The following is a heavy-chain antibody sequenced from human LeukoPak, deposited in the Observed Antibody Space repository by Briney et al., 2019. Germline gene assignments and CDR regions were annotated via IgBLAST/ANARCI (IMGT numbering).Heavy chain of an antibody. CDR3: ARGEPIVLMVCAIEDWFDP. CDR2: INHSGST. Sequence: SETLSLTCAVYGGSFSGYYWSWIRQPPGKGLEWIGEINHSGSTNYNPSLKSRVTISVDTSKNQFSLKLSSVTAADTAVYYCARGEPIVLMVCAIEDWFDPWGQGTLVTVSS. D-gene: IGHD2-8*01. CDR1: GGSFSGYY. V-gene: IGHV4-34*01. J-gene: IGHJ5*02.